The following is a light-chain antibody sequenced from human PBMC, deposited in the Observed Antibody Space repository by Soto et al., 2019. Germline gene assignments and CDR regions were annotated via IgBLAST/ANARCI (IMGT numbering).Light chain of an antibody. V-gene: IGLV4-69*01. Sequence: QAVLTQSPSASASLGASVKLTCTLSSGHSSYAIAWHQKQPGTGPRYLMDLNNDGSHSKGDGIPDRFSGSSSGAERYLIISSLQSEDEADYCCQTWGTGFQVFGGGTKLTVL. CDR1: SGHSSYA. CDR3: QTWGTGFQV. CDR2: LNNDGSH. J-gene: IGLJ2*01.